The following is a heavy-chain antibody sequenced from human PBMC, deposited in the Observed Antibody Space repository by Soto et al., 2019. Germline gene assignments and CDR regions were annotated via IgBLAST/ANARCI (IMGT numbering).Heavy chain of an antibody. CDR1: GGTFSSYA. Sequence: QVQLVQSVAEVKKPGSSVKVSCKASGGTFSSYAISWVRQAPGQGLEWMGGIIPIFGTANYAQKFQGRVTITADESTSTAYMELSSLRSEDTAVYYCARATYYYDSSGYSYAFDIWGQGTMVTVSS. J-gene: IGHJ3*02. CDR2: IIPIFGTA. CDR3: ARATYYYDSSGYSYAFDI. D-gene: IGHD3-22*01. V-gene: IGHV1-69*01.